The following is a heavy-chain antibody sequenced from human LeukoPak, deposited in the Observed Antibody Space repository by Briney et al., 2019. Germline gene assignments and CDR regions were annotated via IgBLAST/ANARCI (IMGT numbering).Heavy chain of an antibody. Sequence: SETLSLTCTVSGGSISSSIYYWGWIRQPPGKGLEWIGSIYYSGSTYYNPSLKSRVTISVDTSKNQFSLKLSSVTAADTAVYYCARQGAVAGWFDPWGQGTLVTVSS. V-gene: IGHV4-39*01. CDR3: ARQGAVAGWFDP. CDR1: GGSISSSIYY. CDR2: IYYSGST. J-gene: IGHJ5*02. D-gene: IGHD6-19*01.